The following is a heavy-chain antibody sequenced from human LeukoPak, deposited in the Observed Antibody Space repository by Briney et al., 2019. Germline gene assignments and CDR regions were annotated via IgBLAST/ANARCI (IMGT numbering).Heavy chain of an antibody. J-gene: IGHJ6*03. V-gene: IGHV4-4*07. Sequence: PSETLSLTCTVSGGSISSYYWSWIRQPAGKGLEWIGRIYTSGSTNYNPSLKSRVTMSVDTSKNQFSLKLSSVTAADTAVYYCARDVVNWNDGTLTLYMDVWGKGTTVTVSS. CDR2: IYTSGST. CDR3: ARDVVNWNDGTLTLYMDV. D-gene: IGHD1-20*01. CDR1: GGSISSYY.